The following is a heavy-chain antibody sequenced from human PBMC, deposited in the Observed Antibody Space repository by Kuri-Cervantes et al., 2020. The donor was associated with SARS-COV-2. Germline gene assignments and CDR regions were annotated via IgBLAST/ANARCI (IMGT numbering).Heavy chain of an antibody. V-gene: IGHV3-21*01. CDR1: GFDFSLYN. J-gene: IGHJ6*03. CDR3: ARGWDHYYYYYMDV. CDR2: ISSSSSYI. D-gene: IGHD1-26*01. Sequence: GESLKISCAASGFDFSLYNMNWVRQAPGKGLEWVSSISSSSSYIYYADSVKGRFTISRDNAKNSLYLQMNSLRAEDTAVYYCARGWDHYYYYYMDVWGKGTTVTVSS.